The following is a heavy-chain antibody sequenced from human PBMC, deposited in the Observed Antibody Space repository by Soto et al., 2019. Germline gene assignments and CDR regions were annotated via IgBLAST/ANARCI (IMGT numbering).Heavy chain of an antibody. CDR1: GFTFSRYW. CDR2: INSDGSST. V-gene: IGHV3-74*01. J-gene: IGHJ4*02. CDR3: VRGEGGRETY. Sequence: EVQLMESGGGLVQPGGSLRLSCAASGFTFSRYWMHWVRQAPGKGLVWVSRINSDGSSTTYADSVKGRFTISRDNAKNTLYLQMNRLRAEDTAVYYCVRGEGGRETYGGQGTLVTVSS.